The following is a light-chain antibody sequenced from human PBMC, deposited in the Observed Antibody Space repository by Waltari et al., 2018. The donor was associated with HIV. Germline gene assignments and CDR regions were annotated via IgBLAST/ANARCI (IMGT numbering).Light chain of an antibody. J-gene: IGLJ3*02. Sequence: QSVLTQPPSVSGAPGQRVTISCTGITSNIGAGYDVHWYQHLPGTAPKLLIHGNNNRPSGVPDRFSGSRSGTSSSRAITGLQAEDEAVYYCQSYDSSLSVNWVFGGGTKLTVL. CDR1: TSNIGAGYD. CDR2: GNN. V-gene: IGLV1-40*01. CDR3: QSYDSSLSVNWV.